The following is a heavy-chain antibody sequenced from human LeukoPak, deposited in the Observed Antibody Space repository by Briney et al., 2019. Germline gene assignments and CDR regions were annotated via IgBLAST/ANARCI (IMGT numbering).Heavy chain of an antibody. CDR2: IKQDGSEK. Sequence: GGSLRLSCAASGFTFSSYWMSWVRQAPGKGLEWVANIKQDGSEKYYVDSVKGRFTISRDNAKDSLYLQMNSLRAEDTAVYYCARDWTIAVALDWGQGTLVTVSS. CDR1: GFTFSSYW. J-gene: IGHJ4*02. CDR3: ARDWTIAVALD. D-gene: IGHD6-19*01. V-gene: IGHV3-7*01.